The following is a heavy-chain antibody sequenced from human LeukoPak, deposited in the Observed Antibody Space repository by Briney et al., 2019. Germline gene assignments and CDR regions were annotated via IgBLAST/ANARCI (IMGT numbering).Heavy chain of an antibody. J-gene: IGHJ4*02. CDR1: GFTFSSIA. D-gene: IGHD3-3*01. V-gene: IGHV3-21*01. CDR2: ISSSSSYI. CDR3: ARERYDFWSGLKDY. Sequence: GGPLRLSCAASGFTFSSIAMTWVRQAPGKGLEWVSSISSSSSYIYYADSVKGRFTISRDNPKNSLFLQMNSLRAEDTAVYYCARERYDFWSGLKDYWGQGTLVTVSS.